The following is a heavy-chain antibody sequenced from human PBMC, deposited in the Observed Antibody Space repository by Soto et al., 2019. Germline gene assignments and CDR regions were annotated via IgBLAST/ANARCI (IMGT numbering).Heavy chain of an antibody. D-gene: IGHD7-27*01. CDR1: GVIFSSYA. CDR2: ISYDGINK. V-gene: IGHV3-30-3*01. CDR3: ASATGDLLGDY. J-gene: IGHJ4*02. Sequence: QVQLVESGGGVVQPGRSLRLSCAASGVIFSSYAMHWVRQAPGKGLEWVAVISYDGINKYYADSVKGRFTISRDNSKNTLYLEMNCLRPEDTAVYYCASATGDLLGDYWGQGTLVSVSS.